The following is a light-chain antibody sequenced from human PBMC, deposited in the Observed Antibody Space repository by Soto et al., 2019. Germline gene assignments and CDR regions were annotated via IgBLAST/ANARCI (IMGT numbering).Light chain of an antibody. V-gene: IGLV2-8*01. J-gene: IGLJ2*01. Sequence: QSALTQPPSSSGSPGQSVTLSCTGTSSDIGAYNYVSWFQQHPGQAPKHIISEVNKRPSGVPNLVTGSNSGNTASLTVSGLHAEDEADYYCTSYGGRGTLIFGGGTKLTVL. CDR1: SSDIGAYNY. CDR2: EVN. CDR3: TSYGGRGTLI.